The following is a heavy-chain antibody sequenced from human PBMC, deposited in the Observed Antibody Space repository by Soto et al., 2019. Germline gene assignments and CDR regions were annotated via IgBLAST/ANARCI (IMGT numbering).Heavy chain of an antibody. V-gene: IGHV1-2*02. D-gene: IGHD1-26*01. Sequence: ASVKVSCKASGYTFTVYYMHWVRQAPGQGLEWMGWINPKSGGTMYPQKFQGRVTMTWDTSISTAYVALTRLRSDDTAVYYCARDLAKGGGSAGFDYWGQGTLVTVSS. CDR3: ARDLAKGGGSAGFDY. CDR1: GYTFTVYY. J-gene: IGHJ4*02. CDR2: INPKSGGT.